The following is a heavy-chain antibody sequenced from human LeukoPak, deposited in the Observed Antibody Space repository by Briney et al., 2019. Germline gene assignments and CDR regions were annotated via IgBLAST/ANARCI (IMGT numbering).Heavy chain of an antibody. CDR3: ARDTFQPGLIDS. J-gene: IGHJ4*02. CDR2: INDDSSDI. CDR1: GFTFSLYA. D-gene: IGHD2-2*01. V-gene: IGHV3-48*04. Sequence: QPGGSLRLSCAASGFTFSLYAMNWVRQAPGKGLEWISYINDDSSDIHYAGSVRGRFTISRDDARNTLYLQLSSLRVEDTAVYYCARDTFQPGLIDSWGQGTLVTVSS.